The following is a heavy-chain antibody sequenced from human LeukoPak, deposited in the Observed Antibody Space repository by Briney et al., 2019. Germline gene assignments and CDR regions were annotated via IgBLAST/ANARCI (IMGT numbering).Heavy chain of an antibody. Sequence: GRSLRLSCAAAGFSFSSYVMNWVRQAPGTGLEWVSAIRGNGGSTYYADSVKGRFTISRDNSKNTLSLQMNSLRAEDTAVYYCAKGIELWLTYFDRWGQGTLVTASS. CDR1: GFSFSSYV. D-gene: IGHD5-18*01. CDR3: AKGIELWLTYFDR. J-gene: IGHJ4*02. V-gene: IGHV3-23*01. CDR2: IRGNGGST.